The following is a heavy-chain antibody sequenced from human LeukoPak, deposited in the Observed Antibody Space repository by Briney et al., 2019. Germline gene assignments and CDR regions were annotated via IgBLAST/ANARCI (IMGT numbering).Heavy chain of an antibody. V-gene: IGHV1-69*01. J-gene: IGHJ4*02. CDR1: GGTFSSYA. D-gene: IGHD4-11*01. CDR3: ARAPDYNNYYFDY. CDR2: IIPIFGTA. Sequence: SVKVSCKASGGTFSSYAISWVRQAPGQGLEWMGGIIPIFGTANYAQEFQGRVTITADESTSTAYMELSSLRSEDTALYYCARAPDYNNYYFDYWGQGALVTVSS.